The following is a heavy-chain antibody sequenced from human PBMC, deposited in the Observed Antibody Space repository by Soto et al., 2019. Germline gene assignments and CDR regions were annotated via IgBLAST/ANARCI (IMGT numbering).Heavy chain of an antibody. V-gene: IGHV4-39*01. D-gene: IGHD2-8*02. CDR1: GGSISSRGYY. Sequence: NPSDTLSLTCTVSGGSISSRGYYWGWIRQPPGKGLEWIGTTYYSGSTYYNPSLTSRVTISVDTSKNQFSLKLSSVTAADTAVYYCATNTWSHPWGEEPRITVSS. J-gene: IGHJ5*02. CDR3: ATNTWSHP. CDR2: TYYSGST.